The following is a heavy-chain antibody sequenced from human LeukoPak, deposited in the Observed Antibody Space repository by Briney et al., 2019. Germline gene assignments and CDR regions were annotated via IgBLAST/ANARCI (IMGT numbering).Heavy chain of an antibody. Sequence: SETLSLTCTVSGVSVSSGSFYWSWIRQPPGKGLEWIGYIYHHSGSTNYNPSLKSRVTISVDTSKNQFSLHLNSVTAVDTAVYYCARAPLYDSSGGDLWGRGTLVTVSS. CDR3: ARAPLYDSSGGDL. CDR1: GVSVSSGSFY. J-gene: IGHJ2*01. CDR2: IYHHSGST. D-gene: IGHD3-16*01. V-gene: IGHV4-61*01.